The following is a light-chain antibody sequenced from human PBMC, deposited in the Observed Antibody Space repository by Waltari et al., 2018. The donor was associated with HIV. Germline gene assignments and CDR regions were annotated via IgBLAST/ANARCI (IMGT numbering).Light chain of an antibody. V-gene: IGKV1-39*01. CDR2: AAS. J-gene: IGKJ2*01. CDR3: QQSYSTPPYT. Sequence: DIQMTQSPSSLSASVGDRVIITCRASQAIAHYLNWYQQKPGKAPKVLIYAASSLESGVPSRFSGSGFGTDFTLTITALQPEDFGTYYCQQSYSTPPYTFGPGTKLEI. CDR1: QAIAHY.